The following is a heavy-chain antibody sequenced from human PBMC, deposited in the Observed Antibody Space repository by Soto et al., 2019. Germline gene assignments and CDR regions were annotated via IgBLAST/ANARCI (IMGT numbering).Heavy chain of an antibody. CDR3: ARGTGYDYVWGSYRANYYYGLDV. CDR1: GGAFSGYY. CDR2: INHSGSS. V-gene: IGHV4-34*01. D-gene: IGHD3-16*02. J-gene: IGHJ6*02. Sequence: SETLSLTCAFYGGAFSGYYWSWVRQPPGKGLEWIGEINHSGSSNYNPSLNSRVSISVDTSKNQFSLKLSSVTAADTAVYYCARGTGYDYVWGSYRANYYYGLDVWGQGTTVTVSS.